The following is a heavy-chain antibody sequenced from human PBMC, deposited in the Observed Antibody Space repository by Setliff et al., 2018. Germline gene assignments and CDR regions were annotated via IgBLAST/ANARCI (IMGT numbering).Heavy chain of an antibody. J-gene: IGHJ5*02. CDR1: GFRFSDLY. D-gene: IGHD4-17*01. V-gene: IGHV3-11*01. CDR2: ISGAGTTV. Sequence: PGGSLRLSCAASGFRFSDLYMSWVRQVPGKGLEWLSKISGAGTTVYYADSVKGRFTISRDNSRNTLYLQMNSLRAEDTASYYCARDPNGDYVGAFDPWGQGILVTVSS. CDR3: ARDPNGDYVGAFDP.